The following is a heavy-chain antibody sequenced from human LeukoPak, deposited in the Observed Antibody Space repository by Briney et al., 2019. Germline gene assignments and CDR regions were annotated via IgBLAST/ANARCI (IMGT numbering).Heavy chain of an antibody. CDR2: IYHSGST. Sequence: PSETLSLTCTVSGYSISSGYYWGWIRQPPGKGLEWIGSIYHSGSTYYNPSLKSRVTISVDTSKNQFSLKLSSVTAADTAVYYCASREGDYYGSGSLVDYWGQGTLVTVPS. D-gene: IGHD3-10*01. V-gene: IGHV4-38-2*02. CDR3: ASREGDYYGSGSLVDY. CDR1: GYSISSGYY. J-gene: IGHJ4*02.